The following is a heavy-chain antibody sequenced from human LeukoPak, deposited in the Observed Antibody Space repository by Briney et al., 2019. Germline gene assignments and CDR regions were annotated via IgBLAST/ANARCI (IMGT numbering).Heavy chain of an antibody. Sequence: ASVKVSSKASGYTFTGYYMRWVRQAPGQGLEWMGWINPNSGGTNYAQKFQGRVTMTRDTSISTAYMELSRLRSDDTAVYYCARGRSDYGDYYIDYWGQGTLVTVSS. J-gene: IGHJ4*02. CDR2: INPNSGGT. CDR1: GYTFTGYY. D-gene: IGHD4-17*01. V-gene: IGHV1-2*02. CDR3: ARGRSDYGDYYIDY.